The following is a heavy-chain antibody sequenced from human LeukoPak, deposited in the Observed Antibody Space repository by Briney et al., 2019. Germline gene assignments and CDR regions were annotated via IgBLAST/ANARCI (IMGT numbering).Heavy chain of an antibody. J-gene: IGHJ4*02. CDR1: GYTFTGYY. CDR3: AREGPQDTAMVTPDFDY. V-gene: IGHV1-2*02. Sequence: GASVKVSYKASGYTFTGYYMYWVRQAPGQGLEWMGWINPNSGGTNYAQKFQGRVTMTRDTSISTAYMELSRLRSDDTAVYYCAREGPQDTAMVTPDFDYWGQGTLVTVSS. D-gene: IGHD5-18*01. CDR2: INPNSGGT.